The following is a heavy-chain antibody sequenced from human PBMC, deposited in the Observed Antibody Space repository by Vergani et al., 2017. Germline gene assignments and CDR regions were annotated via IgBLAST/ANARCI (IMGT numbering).Heavy chain of an antibody. CDR2: IKSDGSIT. Sequence: EVQLVESGGGLIHPGGSLRLSCEGSGFSFSGYWMHWVRQSPEKGLVWVSRIKSDGSITNYADSVKGRFTISRDNAKNTLYLEMNSLRGDDTAIYYCVKDRCSGPCFMYNWFDSWGQGTLVTVSS. V-gene: IGHV3-74*01. D-gene: IGHD5-12*01. CDR1: GFSFSGYW. J-gene: IGHJ5*01. CDR3: VKDRCSGPCFMYNWFDS.